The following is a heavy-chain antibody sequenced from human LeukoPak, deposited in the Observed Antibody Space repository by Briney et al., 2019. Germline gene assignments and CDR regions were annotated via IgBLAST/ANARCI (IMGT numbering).Heavy chain of an antibody. CDR3: ARAELYDSSGYYYVAFDI. J-gene: IGHJ3*02. CDR2: IYYSGST. Sequence: SETLSLTCTVSGGSISSGGYSWSWIRQHPGQGLEWIGYIYYSGSTYYNPSLKSRVTISVDTSKNQFSLKLSSVTAADTAVYYCARAELYDSSGYYYVAFDIWGQGTMVTVSS. V-gene: IGHV4-31*03. CDR1: GGSISSGGYS. D-gene: IGHD3-22*01.